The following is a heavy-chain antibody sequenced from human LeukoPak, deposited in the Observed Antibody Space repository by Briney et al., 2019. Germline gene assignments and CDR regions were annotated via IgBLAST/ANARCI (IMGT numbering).Heavy chain of an antibody. D-gene: IGHD3-10*01. J-gene: IGHJ4*02. V-gene: IGHV3-7*01. CDR1: GFTFSSYW. CDR3: ARDSDHVRDY. Sequence: GGSLRLSCAAFGFTFSSYWMSWVRQAPGKGLEWVANIKQDGSEKYYVYSVKGRITISRDNAKNSLYLQMNSLRAEDTAVYYCARDSDHVRDYWGQGTLVTVSS. CDR2: IKQDGSEK.